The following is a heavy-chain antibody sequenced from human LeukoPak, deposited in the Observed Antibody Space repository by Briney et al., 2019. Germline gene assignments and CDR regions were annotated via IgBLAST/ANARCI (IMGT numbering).Heavy chain of an antibody. Sequence: PSGGSLRLSCAASGFTFSSYAMSWVRQAPGKGLEWVSAISGSGGSTYYADSVKGRFTISRDNSKNTLYLQMNSVRAEDTAVYYCARGTSAGDYWGQGTLVPVSS. V-gene: IGHV3-23*01. CDR1: GFTFSSYA. CDR2: ISGSGGST. J-gene: IGHJ4*02. CDR3: ARGTSAGDY.